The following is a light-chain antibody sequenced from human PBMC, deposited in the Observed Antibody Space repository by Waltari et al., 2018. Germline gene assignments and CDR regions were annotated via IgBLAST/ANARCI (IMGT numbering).Light chain of an antibody. CDR3: QSSDNNTVF. Sequence: FLLTQPHSVSESPGKTITISCTHSGGSIASDYVQWYQQRPGSAPTTVIFENFQRPSGVPHRFSGSIDSSSNSASLIISGLKTEDEADYYCQSSDNNTVFFGGGTRLTVL. CDR2: ENF. J-gene: IGLJ2*01. V-gene: IGLV6-57*04. CDR1: GGSIASDY.